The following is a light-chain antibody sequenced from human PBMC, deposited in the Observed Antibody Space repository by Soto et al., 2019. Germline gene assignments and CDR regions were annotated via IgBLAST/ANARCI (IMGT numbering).Light chain of an antibody. CDR2: DAS. Sequence: DIRMTQSPSTLSASVGXRXTITCRASQSISTWLAWYQQKPGKAPKLLIYDASSLESGVPSRFSGSVSGTEFTLTISSLQPDDFATYYCQQYKSYSTFGQGTKVDIK. V-gene: IGKV1-5*01. J-gene: IGKJ1*01. CDR3: QQYKSYST. CDR1: QSISTW.